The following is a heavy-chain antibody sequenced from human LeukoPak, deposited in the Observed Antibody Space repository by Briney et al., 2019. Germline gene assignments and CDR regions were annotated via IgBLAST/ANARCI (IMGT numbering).Heavy chain of an antibody. CDR2: IRYDGRNK. J-gene: IGHJ4*02. Sequence: PGGSLRLSCAASGFTFSDYWMTWVRQAPGKGLEWVAFIRYDGRNKYYADSVKGRFTISRDNSKNTVYLQMNSLRAEDTAVYYCAAPGVPAATYYFDYWGQGTLVTVSS. CDR1: GFTFSDYW. D-gene: IGHD2-2*01. V-gene: IGHV3-30*02. CDR3: AAPGVPAATYYFDY.